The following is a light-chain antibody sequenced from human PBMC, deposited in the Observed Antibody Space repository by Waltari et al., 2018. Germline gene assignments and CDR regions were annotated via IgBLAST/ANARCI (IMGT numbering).Light chain of an antibody. CDR2: SNN. V-gene: IGLV1-47*01. CDR3: ATWDDSLRMV. Sequence: QSVLSQPPSASVTPGQRAPISCSGSSSNIGNHYVYWYQQLPGTAPKLLIYSNNQRPSGVPDRFSGSKSGTSASLAINGLRSEDEADYYCATWDDSLRMVFGGGTELTVL. CDR1: SSNIGNHY. J-gene: IGLJ3*02.